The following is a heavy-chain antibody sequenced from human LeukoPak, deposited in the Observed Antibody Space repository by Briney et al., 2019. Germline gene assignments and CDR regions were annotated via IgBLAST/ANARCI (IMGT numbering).Heavy chain of an antibody. V-gene: IGHV4-30-2*01. CDR1: GGSISSGGYS. Sequence: SETLSLTCAVSGGSISSGGYSWSWIRQPPGKGLEWIGYIYHSGSTNYNPSLKSRVTISVDTSKNQFSLKLSSVTAADTAVYYCARGRPNIAVAGKGWYFDLWGRGTLVTVSS. CDR2: IYHSGST. D-gene: IGHD6-19*01. J-gene: IGHJ2*01. CDR3: ARGRPNIAVAGKGWYFDL.